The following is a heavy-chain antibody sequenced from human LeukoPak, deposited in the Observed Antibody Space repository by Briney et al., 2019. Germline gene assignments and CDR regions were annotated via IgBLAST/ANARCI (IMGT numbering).Heavy chain of an antibody. CDR2: INNSGNTI. V-gene: IGHV3-48*03. CDR1: GFTFSTYE. D-gene: IGHD1-26*01. Sequence: GGSLRLSCAASGFTFSTYEMNWVRQAPGKGLEWVSSINNSGNTIYYADSVKGRFTISRDNSKNSLYLQMNRLRAEDTAVYYCASGAQIDYWGQGTLVTVSS. CDR3: ASGAQIDY. J-gene: IGHJ4*02.